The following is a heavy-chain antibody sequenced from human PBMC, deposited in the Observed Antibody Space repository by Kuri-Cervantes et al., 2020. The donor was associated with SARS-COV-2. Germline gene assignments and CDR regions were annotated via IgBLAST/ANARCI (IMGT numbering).Heavy chain of an antibody. CDR3: ARDAGYDFWSGYNYHPYYGMDV. J-gene: IGHJ6*02. CDR1: GFTFSSYS. D-gene: IGHD3-3*01. CDR2: ISSSSSTI. V-gene: IGHV3-48*04. Sequence: GESLKISCAASGFTFSSYSMNWVRQAPGKGLEWVSSISSSSSTIHYADSVKGRFTISRDNAKNSLYLQMNSLRAEDTAVYYCARDAGYDFWSGYNYHPYYGMDVWGQGTTVTVSS.